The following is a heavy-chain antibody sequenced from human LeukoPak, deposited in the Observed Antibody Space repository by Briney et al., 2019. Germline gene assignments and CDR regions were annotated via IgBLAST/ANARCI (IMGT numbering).Heavy chain of an antibody. Sequence: GGSLRLSCAASGFIVSGNYMSWVRQAPGKGLEWVSVIYSGGSTYYADSAKGRFTISRDNSKNTLYLQMNSLRAEDTAVYYCFTSSYDSSGYTIEFDYWGQGTLVTVSS. D-gene: IGHD3-22*01. J-gene: IGHJ4*02. V-gene: IGHV3-66*02. CDR1: GFIVSGNY. CDR2: IYSGGST. CDR3: FTSSYDSSGYTIEFDY.